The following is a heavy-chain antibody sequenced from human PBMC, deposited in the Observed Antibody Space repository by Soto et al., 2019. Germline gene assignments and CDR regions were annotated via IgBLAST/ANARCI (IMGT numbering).Heavy chain of an antibody. V-gene: IGHV3-53*01. J-gene: IGHJ6*02. D-gene: IGHD6-6*01. CDR2: IYSGGGT. CDR1: GFTVSSNY. Sequence: EVQVVESGGGLIQPGGSLRLSCAASGFTVSSNYMSWVSQAPGKGLEWVSVIYSGGGTYYADSVKGRFTISRVNSKNTLYLQMNSRRADDTAVYYCTGDSSSSPYYYGMVVWGQGTTVSVSS. CDR3: TGDSSSSPYYYGMVV.